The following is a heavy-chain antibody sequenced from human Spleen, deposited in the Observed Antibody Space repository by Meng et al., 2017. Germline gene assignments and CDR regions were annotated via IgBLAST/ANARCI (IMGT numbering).Heavy chain of an antibody. D-gene: IGHD6-25*01. J-gene: IGHJ5*01. Sequence: GESLKISCAVSGLNFNDAWMSWVRQAPGKGLEWIGRIKSKGSGGTTDYSAPVKGRFTVSRDDSKNTLYLQMNRLKTEDTAVYHCAHIGDTATTRLDSWGQGTLVTVSS. V-gene: IGHV3-15*03. CDR2: IKSKGSGGTT. CDR1: GLNFNDAW. CDR3: AHIGDTATTRLDS.